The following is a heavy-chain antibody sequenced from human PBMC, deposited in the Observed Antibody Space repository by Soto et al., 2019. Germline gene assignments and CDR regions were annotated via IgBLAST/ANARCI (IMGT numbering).Heavy chain of an antibody. V-gene: IGHV4-34*01. Sequence: PSETLSLTCAVYGGSFSGYYWSWIRQPPGKGLEWIGEINHSGSTNYNPSLKSRVTISVDTSKNQFSLKLSSVTAADTAVYYCASGGRFGELSYYYYGMDVWGQGTTVTVS. CDR1: GGSFSGYY. D-gene: IGHD3-10*01. CDR3: ASGGRFGELSYYYYGMDV. J-gene: IGHJ6*02. CDR2: INHSGST.